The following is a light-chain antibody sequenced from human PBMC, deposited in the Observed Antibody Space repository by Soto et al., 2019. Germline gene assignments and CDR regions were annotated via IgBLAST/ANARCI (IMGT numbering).Light chain of an antibody. CDR2: GAS. Sequence: EIVLTQSPGTLSLSPGERATLSCRASQSVSSSYLAWYQQKPGQAPRLLIYGASSRATGIPDRFGGSGSGTDFNFTISGLEPEDFVVYYCQQYGSSPGTYGHGTKVEI. V-gene: IGKV3-20*01. J-gene: IGKJ1*01. CDR3: QQYGSSPGT. CDR1: QSVSSSY.